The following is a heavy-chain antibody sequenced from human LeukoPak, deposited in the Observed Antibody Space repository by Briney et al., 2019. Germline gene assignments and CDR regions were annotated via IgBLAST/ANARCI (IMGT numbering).Heavy chain of an antibody. CDR2: IYYSGST. Sequence: NPSETLSLTCTVSGGSISSYYWSWIRQPLGKGLEWIGYIYYSGSTNYNSSLQSQVTMSVDTSKNQFSLKLSSVTAADTAVYYCARALNPLPGTYYFDYWGQGTLVTVSS. J-gene: IGHJ4*02. CDR3: ARALNPLPGTYYFDY. CDR1: GGSISSYY. V-gene: IGHV4-59*12. D-gene: IGHD2-15*01.